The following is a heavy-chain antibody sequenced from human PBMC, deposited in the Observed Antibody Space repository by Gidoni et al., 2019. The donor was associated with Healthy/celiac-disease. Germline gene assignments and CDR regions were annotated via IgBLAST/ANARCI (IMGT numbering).Heavy chain of an antibody. V-gene: IGHV4-31*03. D-gene: IGHD2-2*01. J-gene: IGHJ6*02. CDR1: VGSISSGGYY. CDR2: IYYSGST. CDR3: ARDRVVPAAMNYGMDV. Sequence: QVQLQESGPGLVKPSQTLSLTCTVSVGSISSGGYYWSWIRQHPGKGLEWIGYIYYSGSTYYNPSLKSRVTISVDTSKNQFSLKLSSVTAADTAVYYCARDRVVPAAMNYGMDVWGQGTTVTVSS.